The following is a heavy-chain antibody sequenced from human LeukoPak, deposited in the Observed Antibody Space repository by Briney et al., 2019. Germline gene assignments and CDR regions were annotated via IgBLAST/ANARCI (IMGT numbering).Heavy chain of an antibody. CDR1: GGSISGASYF. CDR2: IYHSGST. J-gene: IGHJ6*04. V-gene: IGHV4-39*07. Sequence: SETLSLTCTVSGGSISGASYFWGWIRQPPGKGLEWIGEIYHSGSTNYNPSLKSRVTISVDKSKNQFSLKLSSVTAADTAVYYCASQGDYYYYGMDVWGKGTTVTVSS. CDR3: ASQGDYYYYGMDV.